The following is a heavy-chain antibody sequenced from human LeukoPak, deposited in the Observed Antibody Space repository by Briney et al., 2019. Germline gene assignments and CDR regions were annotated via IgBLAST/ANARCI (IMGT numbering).Heavy chain of an antibody. CDR2: IYYSGST. CDR1: GGSISSYY. V-gene: IGHV4-59*01. CDR3: ARSYSSWYSYFDY. J-gene: IGHJ4*02. D-gene: IGHD6-13*01. Sequence: SETLSLTCTVSGGSISSYYWSWIRQPPGKGLEWIGYIYYSGSTNYNPSLKSRATISVDTSKNQFSLKLSSVTAADTAVYYCARSYSSWYSYFDYWGQGTLVTVSS.